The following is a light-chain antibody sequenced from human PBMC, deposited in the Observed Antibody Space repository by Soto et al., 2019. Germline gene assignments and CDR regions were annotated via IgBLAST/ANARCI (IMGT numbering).Light chain of an antibody. V-gene: IGKV3-15*01. Sequence: EIVMTQSPATLSVSPGERATLSCGPSQSVSSNLAWYQLKPGQAPRLLVYVASTRATGIPARFSGSGSGTEFTLTISSLQSEDFAVYNCQQYNNWPYTFGQGTKVDIK. CDR3: QQYNNWPYT. J-gene: IGKJ2*01. CDR2: VAS. CDR1: QSVSSN.